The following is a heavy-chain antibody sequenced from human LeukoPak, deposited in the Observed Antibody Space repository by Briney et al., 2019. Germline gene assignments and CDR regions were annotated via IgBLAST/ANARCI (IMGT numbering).Heavy chain of an antibody. D-gene: IGHD6-6*01. CDR1: GGSSSTYY. Sequence: SETLSLTCTVSGGSSSTYYWNWIRQPPGKGLEWVGYIYHSGSTNYNPSLQSRVTISVDTSKNQFSLNLNSVTAADTAVYYCARGGAARLHFQNWGQGTLVTVSS. CDR3: ARGGAARLHFQN. J-gene: IGHJ1*01. CDR2: IYHSGST. V-gene: IGHV4-59*01.